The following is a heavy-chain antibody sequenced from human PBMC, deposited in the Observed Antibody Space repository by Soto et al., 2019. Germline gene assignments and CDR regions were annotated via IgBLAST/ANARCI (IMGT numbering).Heavy chain of an antibody. Sequence: QVQLVESGGGVVQPGRSLRLSCAASGFTFSSYGMHWVRQAPGKGLEWVAVIWYDGSNKYYADSVKGRFTISRDNSKNTLYLKMNSMRAEDTAVYYCARDQRYSSSWFGPPDYWGQGTLVTVSS. D-gene: IGHD6-13*01. CDR1: GFTFSSYG. J-gene: IGHJ4*02. V-gene: IGHV3-33*01. CDR3: ARDQRYSSSWFGPPDY. CDR2: IWYDGSNK.